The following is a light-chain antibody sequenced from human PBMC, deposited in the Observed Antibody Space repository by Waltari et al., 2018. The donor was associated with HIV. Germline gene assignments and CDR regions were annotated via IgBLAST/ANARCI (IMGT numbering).Light chain of an antibody. Sequence: SYVLTQPPSVSVAPGKTARITRGGENIGSKRVNWYQKQPGQAPVMVIYHDTDRPSGIPDRFSGSNSEDTATLTIRRVEAGDEADYFCQVWDTNTDQYVIFGGGTNLAV. CDR3: QVWDTNTDQYVI. CDR1: NIGSKR. J-gene: IGLJ2*01. CDR2: HDT. V-gene: IGLV3-21*01.